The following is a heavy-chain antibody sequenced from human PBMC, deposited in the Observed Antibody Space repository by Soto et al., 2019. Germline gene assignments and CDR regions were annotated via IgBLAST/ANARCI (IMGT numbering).Heavy chain of an antibody. V-gene: IGHV3-33*01. Sequence: QVQLVESGGGVVQPGRSLRLSCAASGFTFSSYGMHWVRQAPGKGLEWVAVIWYDGSNKYYADSVKGRFTISRDNSKNTLYLQMNSLRAEDTAVYYWARDLEGYNFFDYWGQGTLVTVSS. J-gene: IGHJ4*02. D-gene: IGHD5-12*01. CDR2: IWYDGSNK. CDR1: GFTFSSYG. CDR3: ARDLEGYNFFDY.